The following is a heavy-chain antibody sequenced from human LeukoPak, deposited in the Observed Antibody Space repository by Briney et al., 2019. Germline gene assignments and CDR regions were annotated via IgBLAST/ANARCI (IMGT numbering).Heavy chain of an antibody. CDR3: AGSLTINWFDP. J-gene: IGHJ5*02. CDR2: IIPIFGTA. Sequence: VASVKVSCKTSVGSFSSYAISWVRQDPGQGLEWMGGIIPIFGTANYAQKFQGRVTITADESTSTAYMELSSLRSEDTAVYYCAGSLTINWFDPWGQGTLVTVSS. V-gene: IGHV1-69*13. CDR1: VGSFSSYA.